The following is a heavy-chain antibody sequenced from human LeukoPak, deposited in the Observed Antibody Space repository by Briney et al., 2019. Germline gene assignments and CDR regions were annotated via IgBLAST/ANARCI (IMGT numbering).Heavy chain of an antibody. CDR1: GFTVSSNY. J-gene: IGHJ6*02. V-gene: IGHV3-66*01. CDR2: IYSGGST. D-gene: IGHD5-18*01. Sequence: GGSLRLSCAASGFTVSSNYMSWVRQAPGKGLEWVSVIYSGGSTYYADSVKGRFTISRDNSKNTLCLQMNSLRAEDTAVYYCATLVVDTAMVEYYYGMDVWGQGTTVTVSS. CDR3: ATLVVDTAMVEYYYGMDV.